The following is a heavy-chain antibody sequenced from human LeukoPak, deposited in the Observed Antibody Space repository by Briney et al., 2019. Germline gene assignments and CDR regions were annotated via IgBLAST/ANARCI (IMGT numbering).Heavy chain of an antibody. D-gene: IGHD2-2*01. CDR1: GGSISSYY. Sequence: KPSETLSLTCTVSGGSISSYYWSWIRQPPGKGLEWIGYIYYSGSTNYNPSLKSRVTISVDTSKNQFSLKLSSVTAADTAVCYCARSSSLRSWYYMDVWGKGTTVTVSS. CDR2: IYYSGST. CDR3: ARSSSLRSWYYMDV. V-gene: IGHV4-59*01. J-gene: IGHJ6*03.